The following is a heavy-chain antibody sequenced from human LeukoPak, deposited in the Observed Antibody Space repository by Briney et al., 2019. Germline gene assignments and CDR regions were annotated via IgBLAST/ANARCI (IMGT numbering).Heavy chain of an antibody. Sequence: SETLSLTCTVSGGSISSGGYYWSWIRQPPGKGLEWIGYIYHSGSTYYNPSLKSRVTISVDRSKNQFSLKLSSVTAADTAVYYCARVKWELRPFDYWGQGTLVTVSS. CDR3: ARVKWELRPFDY. D-gene: IGHD1-26*01. CDR2: IYHSGST. CDR1: GGSISSGGYY. J-gene: IGHJ4*02. V-gene: IGHV4-30-2*01.